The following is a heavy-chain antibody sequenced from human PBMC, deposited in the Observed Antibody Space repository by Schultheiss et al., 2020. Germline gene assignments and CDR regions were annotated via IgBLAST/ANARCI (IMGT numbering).Heavy chain of an antibody. D-gene: IGHD2-2*01. CDR2: ISSSSSYT. Sequence: GSLRLSCAASGFTFSDYYMSWIRQAPGKGLEWVSYISSSSSYTNYADSVKGRFTISRDNAKNSLYLQMNSLRAEDTAVYYCARFPRVPAATIYYYYGMDVWGQGTTVTVSS. V-gene: IGHV3-11*06. J-gene: IGHJ6*02. CDR1: GFTFSDYY. CDR3: ARFPRVPAATIYYYYGMDV.